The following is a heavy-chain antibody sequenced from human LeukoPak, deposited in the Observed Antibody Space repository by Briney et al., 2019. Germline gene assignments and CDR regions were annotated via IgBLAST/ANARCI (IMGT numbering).Heavy chain of an antibody. CDR1: GGTFSSYA. V-gene: IGHV1-69*05. D-gene: IGHD3-3*01. CDR3: ARSGGYDFTEGDY. Sequence: AASVKVSCKASGGTFSSYAISWVRQAPGQGLEWMGGIIPIFGTANYAQKFQGRVTITTDESTSTAYMELSSLRSEDTAVYYCARSGGYDFTEGDYWGQGTLVTVSS. J-gene: IGHJ4*02. CDR2: IIPIFGTA.